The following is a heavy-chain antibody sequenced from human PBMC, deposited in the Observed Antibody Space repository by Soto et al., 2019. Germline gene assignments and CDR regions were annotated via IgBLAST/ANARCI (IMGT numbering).Heavy chain of an antibody. J-gene: IGHJ4*02. CDR2: IIGSGTNT. CDR3: ARDCLEGCGNYPIFHY. Sequence: PGGSLRLSCAASGFTFNSYAMIWARQAPGKGLEWVSTIIGSGTNTYYADSVKGRFSLSRDNSKNTLYLQMNSLRAEDTAVYYCARDCLEGCGNYPIFHYWSQGTLVTVSS. CDR1: GFTFNSYA. V-gene: IGHV3-23*01. D-gene: IGHD1-7*01.